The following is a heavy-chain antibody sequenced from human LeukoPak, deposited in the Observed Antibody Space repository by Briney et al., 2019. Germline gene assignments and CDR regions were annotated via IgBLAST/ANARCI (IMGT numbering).Heavy chain of an antibody. CDR3: AKDAAGPEY. Sequence: GGSLRHSCAPSGLAFSTYSMSCVRQAPEKGLYWVSGISASGSSTYYADSVKGRFTISRENSKNTLYLQMNSLRAEDTAVYYCAKDAAGPEYWGQGTLVTVSS. J-gene: IGHJ4*02. CDR2: ISASGSST. CDR1: GLAFSTYS. V-gene: IGHV3-23*01. D-gene: IGHD6-13*01.